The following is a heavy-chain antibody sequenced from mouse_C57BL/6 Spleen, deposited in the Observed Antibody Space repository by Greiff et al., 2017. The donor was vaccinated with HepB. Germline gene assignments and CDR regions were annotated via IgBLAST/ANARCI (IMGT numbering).Heavy chain of an antibody. CDR1: GYTFTSYW. D-gene: IGHD1-1*01. V-gene: IGHV1-55*01. Sequence: QVQLQQPGAELVKPGASVKMSCKASGYTFTSYWITWVKQRPGQGLEWIGDIYPGSGSTNYNEKFKSKATQTVDTSSSTAYMQLSSLTSEDSAVYYCARDYYGSSYSDYWGQGTTLTVSS. CDR2: IYPGSGST. CDR3: ARDYYGSSYSDY. J-gene: IGHJ2*01.